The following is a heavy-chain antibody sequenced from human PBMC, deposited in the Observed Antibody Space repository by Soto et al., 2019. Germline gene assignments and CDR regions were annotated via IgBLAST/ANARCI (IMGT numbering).Heavy chain of an antibody. D-gene: IGHD6-13*01. CDR1: GCSISSYY. J-gene: IGHJ5*02. CDR3: ARIIAAVFDP. V-gene: IGHV4-59*08. CDR2: IYYSGST. Sequence: TLSLTCTVSGCSISSYYWSWIRQPPGKGLEWIGYIYYSGSTNYNPSLKSRVTISVDTSKNQFSLKLSSVTAADTAVYYCARIIAAVFDPWGQGTLVTVSS.